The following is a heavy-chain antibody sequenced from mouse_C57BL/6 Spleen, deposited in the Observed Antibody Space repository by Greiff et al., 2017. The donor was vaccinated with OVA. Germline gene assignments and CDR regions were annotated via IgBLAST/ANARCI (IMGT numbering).Heavy chain of an antibody. D-gene: IGHD1-1*01. CDR2: INPNNGGT. CDR1: GYTFTDYN. J-gene: IGHJ1*03. V-gene: IGHV1-22*01. CDR3: AREDYYGSSLWYFGV. Sequence: VQLKQSGPELVKPGASVKMSCKASGYTFTDYNMHWVKQSHGKSLEWIGYINPNNGGTSYNQKFKGKATLTVNKSSSTAYMELRSLTSEDSAVYYCAREDYYGSSLWYFGVWGTGTTVTVSS.